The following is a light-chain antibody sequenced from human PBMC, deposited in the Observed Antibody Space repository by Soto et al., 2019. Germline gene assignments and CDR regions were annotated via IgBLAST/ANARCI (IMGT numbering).Light chain of an antibody. CDR1: QTISSW. CDR2: AAS. J-gene: IGKJ5*01. V-gene: IGKV1-12*01. CDR3: QQANSFPPK. Sequence: DIPITQSPSTLSGSVGARVTITCRASQTISSWLAWYQQKPGKAPKLLIYAASSLQSGVPSRFRGSGSGTDFTLTISTLQPEDFATYYCQQANSFPPKFGQGTRLEIK.